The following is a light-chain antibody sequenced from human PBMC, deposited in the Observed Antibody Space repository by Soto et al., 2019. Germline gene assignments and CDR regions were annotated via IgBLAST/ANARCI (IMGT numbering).Light chain of an antibody. Sequence: QSALTQPASVSGSPGQSITISCTGTSSDVGGYNYVSWYQQHPGKAPKLMIYEVSNRPSGVSNRFSGSKSGNTASLTISGLQAEDEADYYCSSYTSSSNYVLGNGTRPPS. V-gene: IGLV2-14*01. CDR1: SSDVGGYNY. CDR3: SSYTSSSNYV. J-gene: IGLJ1*01. CDR2: EVS.